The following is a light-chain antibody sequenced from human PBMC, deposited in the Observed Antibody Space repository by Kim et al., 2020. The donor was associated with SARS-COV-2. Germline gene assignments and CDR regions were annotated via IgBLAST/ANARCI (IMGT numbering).Light chain of an antibody. CDR2: AAS. V-gene: IGKV1-39*01. Sequence: SVGDRVIITCRTSQSISSHLNWYQQKPGKAPKLLIFAASSLQSGVPSRFSGSGSGTDFTLTITTLQTEDFATYYCQQGYSSPKITFGQGTRLEIK. CDR3: QQGYSSPKIT. J-gene: IGKJ5*01. CDR1: QSISSH.